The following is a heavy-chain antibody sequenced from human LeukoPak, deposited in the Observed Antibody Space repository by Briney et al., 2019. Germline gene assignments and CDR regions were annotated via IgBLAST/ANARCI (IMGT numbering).Heavy chain of an antibody. CDR1: GFTFFTCG. CDR3: ARDLRKGRYFDY. V-gene: IGHV3-33*01. D-gene: IGHD3-9*01. J-gene: IGHJ4*02. Sequence: GGSLRLSCAASGFTFFTCGMHWVRQAPGKGLEWVAIMSSDGNTEYYADSVKGRFTISRDNSRNTLYLQMNSLRVEDTAVYYCARDLRKGRYFDYWGQGTLVTVSS. CDR2: MSSDGNTE.